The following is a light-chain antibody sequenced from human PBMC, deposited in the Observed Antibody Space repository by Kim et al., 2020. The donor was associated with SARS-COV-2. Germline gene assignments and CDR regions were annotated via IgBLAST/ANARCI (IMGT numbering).Light chain of an antibody. CDR3: MQGTHWPFT. J-gene: IGKJ3*01. Sequence: PASISCRSSQSLVYSEGNIYLNWFHQRPGQSPRRLSYKVSNRDSGVPDRFSGSGSGTDFTLHISRVEAEDVGIYYCMQGTHWPFTFGPGTKVDIK. CDR1: QSLVYSEGNIY. CDR2: KVS. V-gene: IGKV2-30*01.